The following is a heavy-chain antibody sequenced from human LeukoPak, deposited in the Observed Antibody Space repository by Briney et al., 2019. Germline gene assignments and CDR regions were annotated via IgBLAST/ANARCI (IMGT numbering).Heavy chain of an antibody. Sequence: GGSLRLSCAASGFTFSRYWMTWVRQAPGKGLECVANIKQDGREKYYVDSVRGRFTISRDNAMNSLYLQMDSLRAADTAVYYCAREGLLELPYSTSDYWGQGTLVTVSS. D-gene: IGHD1-7*01. CDR2: IKQDGREK. CDR3: AREGLLELPYSTSDY. V-gene: IGHV3-7*01. CDR1: GFTFSRYW. J-gene: IGHJ4*02.